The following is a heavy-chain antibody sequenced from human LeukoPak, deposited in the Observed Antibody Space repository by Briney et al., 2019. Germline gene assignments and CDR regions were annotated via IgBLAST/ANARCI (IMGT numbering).Heavy chain of an antibody. D-gene: IGHD4-11*01. V-gene: IGHV3-21*01. CDR2: ISHNGSFI. CDR1: GFTFSTFA. Sequence: PGGSLRLSCAASGFTFSTFAMNWVRQAPGKGLEWVSSISHNGSFINYADSVKGRFTISRDNAKNSLFLQMNSLRAEDTALYYCVREPDEIYIAEYFHHWGQGTLVTVSS. CDR3: VREPDEIYIAEYFHH. J-gene: IGHJ1*01.